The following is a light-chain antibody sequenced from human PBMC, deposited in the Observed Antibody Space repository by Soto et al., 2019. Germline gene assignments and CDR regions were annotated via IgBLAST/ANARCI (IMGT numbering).Light chain of an antibody. J-gene: IGKJ4*01. CDR1: ETITRY. Sequence: DIQMTQSPSSLSASVGERVIITCRASETITRYLNWYQSKPGKAPRLLISAASSLQTGVPSRFSGNYSGTDFTLTISSLQTEDFATYYCQQSYSNPLTFGGGTKVDNK. CDR3: QQSYSNPLT. V-gene: IGKV1-39*01. CDR2: AAS.